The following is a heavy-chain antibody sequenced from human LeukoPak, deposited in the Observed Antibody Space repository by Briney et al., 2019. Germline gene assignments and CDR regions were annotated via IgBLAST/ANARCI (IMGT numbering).Heavy chain of an antibody. CDR2: IKQDGSEK. Sequence: GGSLRLSCAASGFIFSRFWMSWVRQAPGKGLEWVANIKQDGSEKYYVDSVKGRFTISRDNAKNSLYLQMNSLRAEDTAVFYCARDGTYTDYDPDFDIWGQGTLVTVSS. V-gene: IGHV3-7*04. CDR3: ARDGTYTDYDPDFDI. CDR1: GFIFSRFW. D-gene: IGHD5-12*01. J-gene: IGHJ4*02.